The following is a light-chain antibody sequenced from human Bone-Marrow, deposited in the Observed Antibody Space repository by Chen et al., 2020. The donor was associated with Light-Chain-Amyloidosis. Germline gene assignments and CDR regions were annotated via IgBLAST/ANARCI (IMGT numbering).Light chain of an antibody. CDR3: QVWDRSSDRPV. V-gene: IGLV3-21*02. J-gene: IGLJ3*02. CDR2: DDS. Sequence: SYVLTQPSSVSVAPGQTATIPCGGNNIGSTSVHWYQQTPGQAPLLVAYDDSDRPSVIPERLSGSNSGNTATLTISRVEAGDEADYYCQVWDRSSDRPVFGGGTKLTVL. CDR1: NIGSTS.